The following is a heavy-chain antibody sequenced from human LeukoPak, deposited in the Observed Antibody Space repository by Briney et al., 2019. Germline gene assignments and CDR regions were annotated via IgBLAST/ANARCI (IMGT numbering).Heavy chain of an antibody. Sequence: ASVKVSCKASGYTFTSYYMHWVRQAPGQRLEWMGWINGGNGNTKYLEKFQGRVTFTRDTSASTAYMELSSLRSEDTAVYYCASVGYGDYWGQGTLVAVSS. V-gene: IGHV1-3*01. D-gene: IGHD5-18*01. CDR3: ASVGYGDY. CDR1: GYTFTSYY. CDR2: INGGNGNT. J-gene: IGHJ4*02.